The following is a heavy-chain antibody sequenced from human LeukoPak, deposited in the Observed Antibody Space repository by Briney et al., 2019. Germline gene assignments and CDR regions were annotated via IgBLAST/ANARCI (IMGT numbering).Heavy chain of an antibody. CDR2: VDPEDGET. D-gene: IGHD3-10*01. CDR3: ATDLGIPMVRGVIT. Sequence: RASVKISCKVSGYTFTDYYMHWVQQAPGKGLEWMGLVDPEDGETIYAEKFQGRVTITADTSTDTAYMELSSLRSEDTAVSYCATDLGIPMVRGVITWGQGTLVTVSS. J-gene: IGHJ4*02. V-gene: IGHV1-69-2*01. CDR1: GYTFTDYY.